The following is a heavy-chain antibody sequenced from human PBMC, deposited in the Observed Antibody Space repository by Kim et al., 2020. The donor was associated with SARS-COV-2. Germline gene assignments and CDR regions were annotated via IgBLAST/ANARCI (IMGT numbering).Heavy chain of an antibody. V-gene: IGHV4-31*03. D-gene: IGHD3-10*01. Sequence: SETLSLTCTVSGGSISSGGYYWSWIRQHPGKGLEWIGYIYYSGSTYYNPSLKSRVTISVDTSKNQFSLKLSSVTAADTAVYYCARAAGYYGSGSYIPYYYYVMDVWGQGTTVTVSS. CDR1: GGSISSGGYY. J-gene: IGHJ6*02. CDR3: ARAAGYYGSGSYIPYYYYVMDV. CDR2: IYYSGST.